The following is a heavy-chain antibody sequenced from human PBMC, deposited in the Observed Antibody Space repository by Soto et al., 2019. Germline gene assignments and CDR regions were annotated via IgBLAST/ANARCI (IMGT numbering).Heavy chain of an antibody. CDR3: ARDTYDILTGYWPGESYYYYYMDV. J-gene: IGHJ6*03. Sequence: PGGSLRLSCAASGFTFSSYWMHWVRQAPGKGLVWVSRINSDGSRIDYADSVKGRFTISRDNAKNTLYLQMNSLRAEDTAVYYCARDTYDILTGYWPGESYYYYYMDVWGKGTTVTVSS. CDR1: GFTFSSYW. D-gene: IGHD3-9*01. V-gene: IGHV3-74*01. CDR2: INSDGSRI.